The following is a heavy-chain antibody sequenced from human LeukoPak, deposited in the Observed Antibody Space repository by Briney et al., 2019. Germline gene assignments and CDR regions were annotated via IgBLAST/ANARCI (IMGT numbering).Heavy chain of an antibody. J-gene: IGHJ4*02. CDR2: ISAYNGNT. CDR3: AKDLDGSGLYGGIDF. Sequence: ASVKVSCKASGYTFTSYGISWVRQAPGQGLEWMGWISAYNGNTNYAQKLQGRVTMTTDTSTSTAYMELRSLRSDDTAVYYCAKDLDGSGLYGGIDFWGQGTLVTVSS. D-gene: IGHD6-19*01. V-gene: IGHV1-18*01. CDR1: GYTFTSYG.